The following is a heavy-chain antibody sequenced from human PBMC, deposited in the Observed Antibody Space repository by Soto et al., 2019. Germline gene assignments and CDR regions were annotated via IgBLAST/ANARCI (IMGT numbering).Heavy chain of an antibody. CDR3: ATRGGGGGY. CDR2: IYSGGYT. CDR1: GFTVSNNY. Sequence: EVQLVESGGGLIQPGGSLRLSCAVSGFTVSNNYMSWVRQAPGKGLEGVSVIYSGGYTAYGDSVKGRFTISRDNSKNTLYPQTNGRGAADRAVFSWATRGGGGGYWGQGTLVTVSS. J-gene: IGHJ4*02. V-gene: IGHV3-53*01. D-gene: IGHD3-10*01.